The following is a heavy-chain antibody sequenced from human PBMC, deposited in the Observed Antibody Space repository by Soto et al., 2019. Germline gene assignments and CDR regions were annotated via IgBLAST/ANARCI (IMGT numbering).Heavy chain of an antibody. Sequence: QVQLVESGGGVVQPGRSLRLSCAASGFTFRSFSLHWVRQAPGKGLEWLALISYDGSTKYNADSVKGRFTVSGDNSNNTLYLQLSSLRPEDTAVYYCARTTTVAGTPEFDYWGQGTLVTVSS. J-gene: IGHJ4*02. CDR1: GFTFRSFS. V-gene: IGHV3-30-3*01. CDR2: ISYDGSTK. D-gene: IGHD6-19*01. CDR3: ARTTTVAGTPEFDY.